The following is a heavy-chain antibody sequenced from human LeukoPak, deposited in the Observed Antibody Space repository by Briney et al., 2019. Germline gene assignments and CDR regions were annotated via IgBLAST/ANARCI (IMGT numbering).Heavy chain of an antibody. CDR3: ASGYSSDYGGNTY. CDR2: INSDETST. CDR1: GFTFSSYW. D-gene: IGHD4-23*01. Sequence: GGSLRLSCAASGFTFSSYWMHWVSQAPGKGLVWVSRINSDETSTEYADSVKGRFTISRDNAKNTLYLQMNSLRGEDTAVYYCASGYSSDYGGNTYWGQGTLVTVSS. V-gene: IGHV3-74*01. J-gene: IGHJ4*02.